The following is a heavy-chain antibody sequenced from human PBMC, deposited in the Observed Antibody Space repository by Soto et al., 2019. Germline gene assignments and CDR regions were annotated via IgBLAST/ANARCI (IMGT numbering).Heavy chain of an antibody. Sequence: SETLSLTCTVSGGSISSYYWSWIRQPPGKGLEWIGYIYYSGSTNYNPSLKSRVTISVDTSKNQFSLKLSSVTAADTAVYYCARDRGYYGSGTDPYYFDYWGQGTLVTV. D-gene: IGHD3-10*01. CDR3: ARDRGYYGSGTDPYYFDY. V-gene: IGHV4-59*01. CDR1: GGSISSYY. CDR2: IYYSGST. J-gene: IGHJ4*02.